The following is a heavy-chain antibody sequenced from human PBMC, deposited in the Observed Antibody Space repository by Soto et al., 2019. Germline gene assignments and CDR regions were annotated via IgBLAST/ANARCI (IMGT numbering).Heavy chain of an antibody. CDR2: IWYDGSNK. Sequence: PGGSLRLSCAASGFTFSSYGMHWVRQAPGKGLEWVAVIWYDGSNKYYADSVKGRFTISRDNSKNTLYLQMNSLRAEDTAVYYCARGGLLWFGELFSDSGMDVWGQGTTVTVSS. J-gene: IGHJ6*02. CDR1: GFTFSSYG. CDR3: ARGGLLWFGELFSDSGMDV. D-gene: IGHD3-10*01. V-gene: IGHV3-33*01.